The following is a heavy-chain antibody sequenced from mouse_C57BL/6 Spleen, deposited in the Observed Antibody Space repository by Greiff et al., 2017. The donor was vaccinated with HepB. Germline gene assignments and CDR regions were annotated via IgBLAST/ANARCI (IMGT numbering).Heavy chain of an antibody. CDR2: IDPSDSYT. Sequence: QVQLKQPGAELVRPGTSVKLSCKASGYTFTSYWMHWVKQRPGQGLEWIGVIDPSDSYTNYNQKFKGKATLTVDTSSSTAYMQLSSLTSEDSAVYYCAGRFNWYFDVWGTGTTVTVSS. CDR1: GYTFTSYW. V-gene: IGHV1-59*01. J-gene: IGHJ1*03. CDR3: AGRFNWYFDV.